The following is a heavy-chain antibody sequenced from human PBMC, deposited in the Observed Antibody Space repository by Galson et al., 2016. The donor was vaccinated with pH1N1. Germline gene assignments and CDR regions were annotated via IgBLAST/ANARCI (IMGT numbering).Heavy chain of an antibody. V-gene: IGHV3-23*01. Sequence: SLRLSCAASGFTFSSYAMSWVRQAPGKGLEWVSFISESGGESYYADSVKGRFTISRDNSKNTLFLQVNSLRAEDTAVYYCAKATTHDLWYYYGMDVWGHGTTVTVSS. CDR3: AKATTHDLWYYYGMDV. D-gene: IGHD1-1*01. J-gene: IGHJ6*02. CDR2: ISESGGES. CDR1: GFTFSSYA.